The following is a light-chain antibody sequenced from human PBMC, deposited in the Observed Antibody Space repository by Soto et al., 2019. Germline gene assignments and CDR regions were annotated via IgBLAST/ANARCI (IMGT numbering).Light chain of an antibody. J-gene: IGLJ1*01. V-gene: IGLV2-14*01. CDR2: EVS. CDR3: SSYTSSSTLDV. Sequence: QSVLAQPASVSGSPGQSITISCTGTSSDVGGYNYVSWYQQHPGKAPKLMICEVSNRPSGVSNRFSGSKSGNTASLTISGLQAEDEADYYCSSYTSSSTLDVFGTGTKVTVL. CDR1: SSDVGGYNY.